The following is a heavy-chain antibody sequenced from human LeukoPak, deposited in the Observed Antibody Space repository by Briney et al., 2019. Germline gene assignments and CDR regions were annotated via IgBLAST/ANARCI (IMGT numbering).Heavy chain of an antibody. Sequence: GGSLRLSCAASGVTFSDYYMSWSCHTPRKGLGRGSYISSNGSTINYADSVKGRFTFSTDNAKNTLYLQMNSLRAEDTAVYYCGRDFYPSGSHRDIWGEGTMVTVSS. CDR3: GRDFYPSGSHRDI. V-gene: IGHV3-11*04. J-gene: IGHJ3*02. CDR2: ISSNGSTI. CDR1: GVTFSDYY. D-gene: IGHD1-26*01.